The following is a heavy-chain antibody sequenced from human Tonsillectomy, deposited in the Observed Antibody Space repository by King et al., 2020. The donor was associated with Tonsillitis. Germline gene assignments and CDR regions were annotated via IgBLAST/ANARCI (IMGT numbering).Heavy chain of an antibody. CDR3: TSDGGSGCNYYFAY. J-gene: IGHJ4*02. D-gene: IGHD6-19*01. CDR2: ISAYNGNR. CDR1: GYTFTNYD. V-gene: IGHV1-18*04. Sequence: VQLVESGPEVKKPGASVKVSCKASGYTFTNYDISWVRQAPGKGLEGMGWISAYNGNRNYAQKLQGRVTMTTDTSTSTSYMELRGLRSDDTAVYYCTSDGGSGCNYYFAYWGQGTLVTVPS.